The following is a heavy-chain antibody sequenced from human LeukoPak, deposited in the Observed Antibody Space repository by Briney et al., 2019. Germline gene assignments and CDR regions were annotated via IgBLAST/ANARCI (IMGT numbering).Heavy chain of an antibody. D-gene: IGHD3-10*01. Sequence: SETLSLTCAVYGGSFSGYYWSWIRQPPGKGLEWIGEINHSGSTNYNPSLKSRVTISVDTSKNQFSLKLSSVTAADTAVYYRARGLKITMVRGVTHPFDYWGQGTLVTVSS. CDR2: INHSGST. CDR3: ARGLKITMVRGVTHPFDY. CDR1: GGSFSGYY. V-gene: IGHV4-34*01. J-gene: IGHJ4*02.